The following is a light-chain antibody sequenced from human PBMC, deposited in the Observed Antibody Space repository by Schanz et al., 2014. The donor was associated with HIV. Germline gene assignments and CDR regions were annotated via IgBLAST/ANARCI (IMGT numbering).Light chain of an antibody. Sequence: DIQMTQSPSTLSASVGDRITITCRASQSISEWLAWYQQKPGQAPNLLISEASTLESGVTSRFSGTGSGTEFTLTISSLHPDDFATYFCLHYNDFTSTFGQGTRRESK. CDR3: LHYNDFTST. CDR2: EAS. J-gene: IGKJ2*01. V-gene: IGKV1-5*03. CDR1: QSISEW.